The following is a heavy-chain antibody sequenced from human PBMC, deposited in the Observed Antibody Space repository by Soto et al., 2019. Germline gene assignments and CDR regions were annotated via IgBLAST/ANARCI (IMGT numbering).Heavy chain of an antibody. V-gene: IGHV3-48*02. CDR2: ITSGLTA. Sequence: GGSLRLSCAASGFSFGGYSMNWVRQAPGKGLEWVSHITSGLTAHYADSVQGRFTISRDNAKNSLYLEMNDLRDEDTAVYYCARDTSHGVTVGGLDSWGQGTLVTVSS. CDR3: ARDTSHGVTVGGLDS. CDR1: GFSFGGYS. D-gene: IGHD2-21*02. J-gene: IGHJ4*02.